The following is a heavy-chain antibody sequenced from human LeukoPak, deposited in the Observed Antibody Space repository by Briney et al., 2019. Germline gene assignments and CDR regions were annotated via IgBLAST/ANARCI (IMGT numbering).Heavy chain of an antibody. D-gene: IGHD3-16*01. CDR3: ARAAWGTKGPRLDY. J-gene: IGHJ4*02. V-gene: IGHV4-4*07. CDR1: GDSIDNSQ. Sequence: SETLSLTCTVSGDSIDNSQWTWIRQSAGKGLEWIGRIYSSGITNYNPSLKSRVTISVDTSKNQFSLSLDSVTAADMAVYYCARAAWGTKGPRLDYWGQGTLVTVSS. CDR2: IYSSGIT.